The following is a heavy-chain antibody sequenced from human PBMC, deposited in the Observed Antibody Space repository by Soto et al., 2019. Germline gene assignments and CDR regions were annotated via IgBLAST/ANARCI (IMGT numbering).Heavy chain of an antibody. D-gene: IGHD5-12*01. CDR3: ARVGRGYDWWFDY. V-gene: IGHV1-69*01. CDR2: IIPIFGTA. CDR1: GGTFSSYA. Sequence: QVQLVQSGAEVKKHGSSVKVSCKASGGTFSSYAISWVRHVPGQGLEWRGGIIPIFGTANYAQKFQGRVTLPADESTSTAYMGLSSLRSGYTAWYYCARVGRGYDWWFDYWGQGTLVTVSS. J-gene: IGHJ4*02.